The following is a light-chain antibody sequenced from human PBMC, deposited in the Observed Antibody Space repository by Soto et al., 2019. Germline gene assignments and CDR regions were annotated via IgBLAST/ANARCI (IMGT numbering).Light chain of an antibody. CDR3: QQYNNWLT. J-gene: IGKJ4*01. CDR1: QSVSSN. V-gene: IGKV3-15*01. Sequence: EIVMTQSPATLSVSPGERAILSSRASQSVSSNLAWYQQKPGQAPRLLIYGASTRATGIPARFSGSGSGTEFTLTISSLQSEDFAVYYCQQYNNWLTFGGGTKVDIK. CDR2: GAS.